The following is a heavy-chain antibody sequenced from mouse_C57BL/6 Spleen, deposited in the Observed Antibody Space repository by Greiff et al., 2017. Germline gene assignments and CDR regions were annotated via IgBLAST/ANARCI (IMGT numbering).Heavy chain of an antibody. J-gene: IGHJ2*01. CDR1: GYTFTSYT. Sequence: VKLVESGAELARPGASVKMSCKASGYTFTSYTMHWVKQRPGQGLEWIGYINPSSGYTKYNQKFKDKATLTADKSSSTAYMQLSSLTSEDSAVYYCARDPSITTVVAPYFDYWGQGTTLTVSS. CDR3: ARDPSITTVVAPYFDY. CDR2: INPSSGYT. D-gene: IGHD1-1*01. V-gene: IGHV1-4*01.